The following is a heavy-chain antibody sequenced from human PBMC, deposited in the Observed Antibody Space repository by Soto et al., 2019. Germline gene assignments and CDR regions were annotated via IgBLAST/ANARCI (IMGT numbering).Heavy chain of an antibody. Sequence: SETLFLTCTVSGHSISSGGYSWSWIRQPPGKGLEWVGYIDRSGSTYYNPSLQSRVTISVDRSSHQFSLSLTSVTAADTAFYYCARDGAWRGFDVWGQGTTVTVSS. CDR2: IDRSGST. D-gene: IGHD1-26*01. J-gene: IGHJ6*02. CDR1: GHSISSGGYS. V-gene: IGHV4-30-2*01. CDR3: ARDGAWRGFDV.